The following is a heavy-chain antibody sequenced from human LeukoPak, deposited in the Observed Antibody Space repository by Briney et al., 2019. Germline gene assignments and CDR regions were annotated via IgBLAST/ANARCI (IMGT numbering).Heavy chain of an antibody. J-gene: IGHJ6*03. CDR1: GGTFSSYA. D-gene: IGHD2-15*01. Sequence: ASVKVSCKASGGTFSSYAISWVRQAPGQGLEWMGGIIPIFGTANYAQKFQGRVTITADKSTSTAYMELSSLRSEDTAVYYCARVLKVRYCSGSSCYSVPSTPFYYYYMDVWGKGTTVTVSS. CDR2: IIPIFGTA. V-gene: IGHV1-69*06. CDR3: ARVLKVRYCSGSSCYSVPSTPFYYYYMDV.